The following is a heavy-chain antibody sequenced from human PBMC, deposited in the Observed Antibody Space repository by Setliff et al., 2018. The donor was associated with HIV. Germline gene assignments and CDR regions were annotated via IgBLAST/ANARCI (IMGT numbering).Heavy chain of an antibody. V-gene: IGHV2-70*11. J-gene: IGHJ2*01. CDR2: IDWDDDK. D-gene: IGHD2-8*01. CDR3: ARTNNVYWYFDL. CDR1: GGSIGSYF. Sequence: TLSLTCTVSGGSIGSYFWSWIRQPPGKALEWLARIDWDDDKYYSTSLKTRLTISKDTSKNQVVLTMTNMDPVDTATYYCARTNNVYWYFDLWGRGTLVTVSS.